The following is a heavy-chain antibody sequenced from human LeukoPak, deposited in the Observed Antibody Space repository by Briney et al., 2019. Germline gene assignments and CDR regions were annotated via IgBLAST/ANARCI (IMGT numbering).Heavy chain of an antibody. CDR1: GYSFNTYW. V-gene: IGHV5-51*01. CDR3: ARRSGEYRGDAFDI. Sequence: GESLKISCKGSGYSFNTYWIGWVRQMPGKGLEWMGIIYPGDSGTTYSPSFQGQVTISADKSISTAYLRWSSLKASDTAMYYCARRSGEYRGDAFDIWGQGTMVTVSS. CDR2: IYPGDSGT. J-gene: IGHJ3*02. D-gene: IGHD7-27*01.